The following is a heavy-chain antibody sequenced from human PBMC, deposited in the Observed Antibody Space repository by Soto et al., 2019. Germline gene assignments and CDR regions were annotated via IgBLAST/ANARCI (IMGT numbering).Heavy chain of an antibody. CDR2: IYYSGST. Sequence: SETLSLTCTVSGGSISSSSYYWGWIRQPPGKGLEWIGSIYYSGSTYYKPSLKSRVTISVDTSKNQYYLKLSSVTAADTAVYYCASAIVVVPAAIFHYYYYGMDVWGQGTTVTVSS. CDR3: ASAIVVVPAAIFHYYYYGMDV. D-gene: IGHD2-2*01. J-gene: IGHJ6*02. V-gene: IGHV4-39*01. CDR1: GGSISSSSYY.